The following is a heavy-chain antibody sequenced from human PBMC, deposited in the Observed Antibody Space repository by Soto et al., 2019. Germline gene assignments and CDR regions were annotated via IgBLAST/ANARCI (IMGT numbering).Heavy chain of an antibody. CDR2: ISSSSSMI. J-gene: IGHJ1*01. Sequence: GGSLRLSCAASGFTFSSYGMNWVRQAPGKGLEWVSYISSSSSMIYYADSVKGRSTISRDNAKNSLYLQMDSLRDEDTAVFYCARDGRDCADGVCYFHHWGQGTLVTVSS. CDR3: ARDGRDCADGVCYFHH. D-gene: IGHD2-8*01. CDR1: GFTFSSYG. V-gene: IGHV3-48*02.